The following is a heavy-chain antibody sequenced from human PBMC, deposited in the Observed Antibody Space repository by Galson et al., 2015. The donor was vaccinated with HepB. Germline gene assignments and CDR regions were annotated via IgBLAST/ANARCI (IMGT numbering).Heavy chain of an antibody. D-gene: IGHD4-17*01. J-gene: IGHJ4*02. V-gene: IGHV1-69*10. Sequence: SVKVSCKASGGTFSSYAISWVRQAPGQGLEWVGGIIPVFGVGNYAQRFQGRVTITADKSTRTVYMEMTSLRAEDTALYYCAKVRATDYGEIDYWGQGTLVTVSS. CDR1: GGTFSSYA. CDR3: AKVRATDYGEIDY. CDR2: IIPVFGVG.